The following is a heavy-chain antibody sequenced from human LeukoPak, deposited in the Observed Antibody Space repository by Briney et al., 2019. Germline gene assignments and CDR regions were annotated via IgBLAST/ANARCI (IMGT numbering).Heavy chain of an antibody. CDR1: GFAFSSDW. CDR3: ARDESWKPPEYFFTY. V-gene: IGHV3-7*01. J-gene: IGHJ4*02. CDR2: IKQDGSEK. D-gene: IGHD1-14*01. Sequence: GGSLRLSCAASGFAFSSDWMTSVRQAPGKGLEWVANIKQDGSEKYYVDSVKGRFTISRDNAKNSLYLQMKSLRAEDTAVYYCARDESWKPPEYFFTYCGQGTLVTVSS.